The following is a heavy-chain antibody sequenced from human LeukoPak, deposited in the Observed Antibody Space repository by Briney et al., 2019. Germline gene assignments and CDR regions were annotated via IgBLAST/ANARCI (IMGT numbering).Heavy chain of an antibody. V-gene: IGHV4-38-2*02. CDR1: GYSISSGYY. D-gene: IGHD1-26*01. J-gene: IGHJ6*03. Sequence: SETLSLTCTVSGYSISSGYYWGWIRQPPGKGLEWIGSIYHSGSTYYNPSLKSRVTISVDTSKNQFSLKLSSVTAADTAVYYCARDAVGATRYYYYYYYMDVWGKGTTVTVSS. CDR3: ARDAVGATRYYYYYYYMDV. CDR2: IYHSGST.